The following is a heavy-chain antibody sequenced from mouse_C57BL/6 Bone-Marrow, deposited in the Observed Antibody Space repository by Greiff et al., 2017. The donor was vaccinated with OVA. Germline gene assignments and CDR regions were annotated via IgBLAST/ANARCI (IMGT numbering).Heavy chain of an antibody. D-gene: IGHD1-1*01. CDR1: GYTFTSYW. CDR3: ARVSYYGSSYYIDY. V-gene: IGHV1-72*01. J-gene: IGHJ2*02. Sequence: QVQLQQPGAELVKPGASVKLSCKASGYTFTSYWMHWVKQRPGRGLEWIGRIDPNSGGTKYNEKFKSKATLTVDKPSSTAYMQISSLTSEDSAVYYCARVSYYGSSYYIDYWGQGTSLTVSA. CDR2: IDPNSGGT.